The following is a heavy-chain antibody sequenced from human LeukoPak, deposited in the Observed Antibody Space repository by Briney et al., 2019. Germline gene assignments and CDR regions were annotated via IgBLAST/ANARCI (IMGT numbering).Heavy chain of an antibody. CDR3: ARESYGGNNTFDY. Sequence: GASVKVSCKASGGTFSSYAISWVRQAPGQGLEWTGGIIPIFGTANYAQKFQGRVTITTDESTSTAYMELSSLRSEDTAVYYCARESYGGNNTFDYWGQGTLVTVSS. V-gene: IGHV1-69*05. D-gene: IGHD4-23*01. CDR1: GGTFSSYA. CDR2: IIPIFGTA. J-gene: IGHJ4*02.